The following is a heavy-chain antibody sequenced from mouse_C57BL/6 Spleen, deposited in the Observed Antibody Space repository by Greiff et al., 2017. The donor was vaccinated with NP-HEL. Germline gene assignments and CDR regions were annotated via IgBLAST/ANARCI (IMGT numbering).Heavy chain of an antibody. CDR3: ARQSVAWFAY. CDR1: GYTFTDYN. Sequence: EVQVVESGPELVKPGASVKIPCKASGYTFTDYNMDWVKQSHGKSLEWIGDINPNNGGTIYNQKFKGKATLTVDKSSSTAYMELRSLTSEDTAVYYDARQSVAWFAYWGQGTLVTVSA. CDR2: INPNNGGT. V-gene: IGHV1-18*01. J-gene: IGHJ3*01.